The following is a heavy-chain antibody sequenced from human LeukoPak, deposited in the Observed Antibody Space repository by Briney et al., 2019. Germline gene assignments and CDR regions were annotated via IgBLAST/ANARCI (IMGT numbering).Heavy chain of an antibody. CDR2: NSGST. Sequence: PSETLSLTCTVSGGSICSYFWSWIRQPPGKGLEWIGYNSGSTKYNPSLKSRVTISVDTSKNQLSLKLSSVTAADTAVYYCARGRGYGGNYLRAFDIWGQGTMVSVSS. CDR1: GGSICSYF. CDR3: ARGRGYGGNYLRAFDI. V-gene: IGHV4-59*08. J-gene: IGHJ3*02. D-gene: IGHD1-26*01.